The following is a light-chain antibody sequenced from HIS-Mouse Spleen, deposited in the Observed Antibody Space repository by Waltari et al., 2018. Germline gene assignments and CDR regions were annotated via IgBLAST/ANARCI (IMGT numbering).Light chain of an antibody. CDR1: QDISNY. CDR2: DES. V-gene: IGKV1-33*01. Sequence: DIQMTQSPSSLSASVGDRVTITCQASQDISNYLNWYQQKPGKAPKLLIYDESNLETGVPSRFSGSGSGTDFTFTISSLQPEDIATYYCQQYDNLITFGQGTRLEIK. J-gene: IGKJ5*01. CDR3: QQYDNLIT.